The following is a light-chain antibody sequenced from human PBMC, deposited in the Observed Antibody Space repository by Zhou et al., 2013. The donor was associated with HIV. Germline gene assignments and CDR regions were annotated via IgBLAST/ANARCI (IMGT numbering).Light chain of an antibody. Sequence: DIQMTQSPSTLSASVGDRVTITCRASQSIGTWLAWYQHKAGKAPKLLIYKASSLQSGVPPRFSGSGSGTEFTLTISSLQPDDFATFYXQNYNDYVWTFGQGTKVEI. CDR1: QSIGTW. V-gene: IGKV1-5*03. CDR2: KAS. CDR3: QNYNDYVWT. J-gene: IGKJ1*01.